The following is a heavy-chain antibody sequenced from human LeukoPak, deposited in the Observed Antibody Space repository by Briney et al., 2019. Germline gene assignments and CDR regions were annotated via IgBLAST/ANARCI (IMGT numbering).Heavy chain of an antibody. Sequence: GGSLRLSCAASGFAFSSYSMNWVRQAPGKGLEWVSYISSSSNTIYYADSVKGRFTISRDNAKNSLYLQMNSLRDEDTAVYYCARDILTKQAYSGYDNWGQGTLVTVSS. CDR2: ISSSSNTI. CDR3: ARDILTKQAYSGYDN. D-gene: IGHD5-12*01. CDR1: GFAFSSYS. V-gene: IGHV3-48*02. J-gene: IGHJ4*02.